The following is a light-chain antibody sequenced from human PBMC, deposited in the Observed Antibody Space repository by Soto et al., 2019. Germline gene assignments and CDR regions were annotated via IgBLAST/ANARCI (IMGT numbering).Light chain of an antibody. J-gene: IGKJ1*01. V-gene: IGKV3-20*01. CDR2: GAS. Sequence: EIVLTQSPGTLSLSPGERATLSCRASQSVSSXXLPWYQQKPGQAPRLLIYGASSRATGIPDRFSGSGSGTDXTXTISRLEPEDFAVYYCQQYGSSPVTFGQGTKVEIK. CDR1: QSVSSXX. CDR3: QQYGSSPVT.